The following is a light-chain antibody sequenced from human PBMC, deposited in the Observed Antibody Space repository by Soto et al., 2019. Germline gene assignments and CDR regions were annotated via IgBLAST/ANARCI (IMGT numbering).Light chain of an antibody. J-gene: IGKJ2*01. CDR1: QSISTY. CDR2: AAS. V-gene: IGKV1-39*01. Sequence: DIQMTQSPSSLSASVGDTVTITCRASQSISTYLNWYQQKPGKAPNLLIYAASNFQSGVPSRFSGSGSGTDFTLTISSLQPEDFSTYYCQQSYSAPQTFGQGTKLEIK. CDR3: QQSYSAPQT.